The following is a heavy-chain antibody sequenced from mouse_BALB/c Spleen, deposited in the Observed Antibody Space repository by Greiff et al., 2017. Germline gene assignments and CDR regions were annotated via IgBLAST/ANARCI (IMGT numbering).Heavy chain of an antibody. CDR2: ISYSGST. CDR3: AREENYGYDVRAMDY. V-gene: IGHV3-2*02. D-gene: IGHD2-2*01. Sequence: EVMLVESGPGLVKPSQSLSLTCTVTGYSITSDYAWNWIRQFPGNKLEWMGYISYSGSTSYNPSLKSRISITRDTSKNQFFLQLNSVTTEDTATYYCAREENYGYDVRAMDYWGQGTSVTVSS. CDR1: GYSITSDYA. J-gene: IGHJ4*01.